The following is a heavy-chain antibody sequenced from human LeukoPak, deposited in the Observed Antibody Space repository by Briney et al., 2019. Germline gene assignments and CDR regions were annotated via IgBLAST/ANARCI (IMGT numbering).Heavy chain of an antibody. V-gene: IGHV3-53*05. CDR1: GFTVSSNY. CDR3: AKSGGASYSTSGRGFDY. D-gene: IGHD6-13*01. Sequence: GGSLILSCASSGFTVSSNYMSWVRQAPGNGLDWISVPYRGGSTYYADSVKGRFTIGRDNTKNTLYLQMNSLRAEDTALYYCAKSGGASYSTSGRGFDYWGQGTLVTVSS. CDR2: PYRGGST. J-gene: IGHJ4*02.